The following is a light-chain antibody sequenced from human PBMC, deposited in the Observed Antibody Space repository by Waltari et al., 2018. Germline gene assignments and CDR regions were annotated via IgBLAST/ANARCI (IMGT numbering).Light chain of an antibody. CDR2: VAS. CDR3: QQYYSAPLT. Sequence: DIRMTQSPSSLSASVGDRVTITCRASQGIDDSLAWYQQRPGKVPKLLIYVASTLQSGVPSRFSGSGSGTDFTLTTSGLQPEDFATYYCQQYYSAPLTFGPGTKLDIE. CDR1: QGIDDS. V-gene: IGKV1-27*01. J-gene: IGKJ3*01.